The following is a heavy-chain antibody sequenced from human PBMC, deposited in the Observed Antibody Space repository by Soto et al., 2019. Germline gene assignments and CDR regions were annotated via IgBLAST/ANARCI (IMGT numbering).Heavy chain of an antibody. CDR1: GFTFSTYG. J-gene: IGHJ1*01. Sequence: ESGGGVVQPGRSLRLSCAASGFTFSTYGMHWVRQAPGKGLEWVAAMSYDGTKEYYVDSVKGRFTISRDNSRNTLFLQLNSPRAEDTAVYYCAKEYGSTCMEHWGQGTLVPGAS. D-gene: IGHD6-13*01. V-gene: IGHV3-30*18. CDR2: MSYDGTKE. CDR3: AKEYGSTCMEH.